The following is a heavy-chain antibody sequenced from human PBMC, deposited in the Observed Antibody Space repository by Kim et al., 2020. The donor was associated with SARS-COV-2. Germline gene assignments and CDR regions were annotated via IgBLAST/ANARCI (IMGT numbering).Heavy chain of an antibody. J-gene: IGHJ2*01. D-gene: IGHD4-17*01. CDR1: GGSLSSGGYY. CDR2: IYYSGST. V-gene: IGHV4-31*03. Sequence: SQTLSLTCTVSGGSLSSGGYYWSWIRQHPGKGLEWIGYIYYSGSTYYNPSLKSRVTISVDTSKNQFSLKLSSVTAADTAVYYCARLFHRVTTVVTPSWYFDLWGRGTLVTVSS. CDR3: ARLFHRVTTVVTPSWYFDL.